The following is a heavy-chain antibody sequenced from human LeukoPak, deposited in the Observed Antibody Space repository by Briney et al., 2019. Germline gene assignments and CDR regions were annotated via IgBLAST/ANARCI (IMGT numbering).Heavy chain of an antibody. J-gene: IGHJ4*02. CDR1: GFTFRTYG. CDR2: IWYDGSTK. CDR3: ARVSDYSNYFDF. D-gene: IGHD4-11*01. Sequence: GGPLRLSCAASGFTFRTYGMHWVRQAPGKGLEWVAIIWYDGSTKYYAESVKGRFTISRDNSKNMLYLQMNSLRAEDTAVYYCARVSDYSNYFDFWGQGTLVTVSS. V-gene: IGHV3-33*01.